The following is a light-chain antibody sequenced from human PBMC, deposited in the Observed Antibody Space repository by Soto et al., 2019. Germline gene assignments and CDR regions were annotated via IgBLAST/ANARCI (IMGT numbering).Light chain of an antibody. Sequence: DIQMTQSPSSLSASVGDRVTITCQASQDISNYLNWYQQKPGKAPKLLIDDASNLETGVPSRFSGSGSGTDFTFTISSLQPEDISTYYCQQLFTFGPGTKVDIK. V-gene: IGKV1-33*01. CDR1: QDISNY. CDR3: QQLFT. J-gene: IGKJ3*01. CDR2: DAS.